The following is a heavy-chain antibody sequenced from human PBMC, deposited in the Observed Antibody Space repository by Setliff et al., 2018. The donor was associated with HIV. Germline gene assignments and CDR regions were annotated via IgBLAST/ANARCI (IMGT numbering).Heavy chain of an antibody. CDR2: IYKSGTT. D-gene: IGHD5-18*01. J-gene: IGHJ4*02. Sequence: SETLSLTCSVSGGSINSYHWSWIRQSPGKGLEWIGYIYKSGTTNYSSSLKSRVTISADPSKNQFSLKLTSVTAADTAVYYCGRLSETAMASFDSWGQGTQVTVSS. V-gene: IGHV4-4*08. CDR3: GRLSETAMASFDS. CDR1: GGSINSYH.